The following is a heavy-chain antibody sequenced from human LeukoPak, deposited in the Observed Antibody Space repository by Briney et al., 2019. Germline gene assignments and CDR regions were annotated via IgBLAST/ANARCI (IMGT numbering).Heavy chain of an antibody. D-gene: IGHD4-11*01. CDR1: RYTLTELS. Sequence: APVKVSCKVSRYTLTELSMHWVRQAPGQGLEWMGIINPSGGSTNYAQKFQGRVTMTRDTSTSTVYMELSSLRSEDSAVYYCARWTTTYLDYWGQGTLVTVSS. V-gene: IGHV1-46*01. CDR3: ARWTTTYLDY. CDR2: INPSGGST. J-gene: IGHJ4*02.